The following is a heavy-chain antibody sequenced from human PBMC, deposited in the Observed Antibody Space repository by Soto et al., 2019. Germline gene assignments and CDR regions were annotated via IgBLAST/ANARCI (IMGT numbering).Heavy chain of an antibody. CDR1: GFTFSTAW. D-gene: IGHD3-10*01. Sequence: EVLLVESGGGLVKPGESLRLSCAASGFTFSTAWMTWVRQAPGRGLEWVARIKTTSDGGTIHYAAPVKGRFTISRDDSRDTLFLQMNSLKIEDTALYYCIRDPYGSTWGQGTLVTVSS. CDR2: IKTTSDGGTI. CDR3: IRDPYGST. J-gene: IGHJ5*02. V-gene: IGHV3-15*01.